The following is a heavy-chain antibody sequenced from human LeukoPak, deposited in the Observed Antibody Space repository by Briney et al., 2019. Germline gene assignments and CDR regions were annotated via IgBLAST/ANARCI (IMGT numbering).Heavy chain of an antibody. CDR2: IRSKANSYAT. J-gene: IGHJ3*02. D-gene: IGHD2-21*02. V-gene: IGHV3-73*01. Sequence: GGSLRLSCAASGFTFSDSAMHWVRQASGKGLEWVGRIRSKANSYATAYAASVKGRFTISRDDSKNTAYLQMNSLKTEDTAVYYCTRPLITYCGGDCYAPDAFDIWGQGTMVTVSS. CDR1: GFTFSDSA. CDR3: TRPLITYCGGDCYAPDAFDI.